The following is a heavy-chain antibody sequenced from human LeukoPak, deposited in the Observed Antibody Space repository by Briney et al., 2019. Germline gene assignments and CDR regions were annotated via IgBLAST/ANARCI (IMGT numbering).Heavy chain of an antibody. J-gene: IGHJ6*03. CDR3: ARVLPYSGSYYSIWHYCYYYMDV. CDR2: IYYSGST. CDR1: GGSISSYY. V-gene: IGHV4-59*01. Sequence: PSETLSLTCTVSGGSISSYYWSWIRQPPGKGLEWIGYIYYSGSTNYNPSLKSRVTISVDTSKNQFSLKLSSVTAADTAVYYCARVLPYSGSYYSIWHYCYYYMDVWGKGTTVTVSS. D-gene: IGHD1-26*01.